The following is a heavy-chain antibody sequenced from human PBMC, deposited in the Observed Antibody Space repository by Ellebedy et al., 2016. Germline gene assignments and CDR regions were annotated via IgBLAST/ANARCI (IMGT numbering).Heavy chain of an antibody. Sequence: SETLSLXXSVSDGSVDTYYWTWIRQPPGKRLEWIGYIYHSGSTSYNPSLKSRLTISLDTSKNQFSLKLSSVTAADTAVYYCTTGGETTWSTINKGFDYWGQGTLVTVSS. J-gene: IGHJ4*02. CDR3: TTGGETTWSTINKGFDY. CDR1: DGSVDTYY. V-gene: IGHV4-59*02. CDR2: IYHSGST. D-gene: IGHD1-14*01.